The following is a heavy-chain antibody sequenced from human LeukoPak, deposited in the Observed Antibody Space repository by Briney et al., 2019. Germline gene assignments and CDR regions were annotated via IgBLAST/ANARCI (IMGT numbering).Heavy chain of an antibody. V-gene: IGHV4-59*08. CDR2: IYYSGST. J-gene: IGHJ4*02. CDR3: ARHADYDILTGYSPFDY. Sequence: SETLSLTCTVSGGSISGYHWSWIRQPAGKGLEWIGYIYYSGSTNYNPSLKSRVTISVDTSKNQFSLKLSSVTAADTAVYYCARHADYDILTGYSPFDYWGQGTLVTVSS. D-gene: IGHD3-9*01. CDR1: GGSISGYH.